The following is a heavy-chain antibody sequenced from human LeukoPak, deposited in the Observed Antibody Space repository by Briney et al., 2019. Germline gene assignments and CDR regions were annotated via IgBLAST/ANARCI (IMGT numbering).Heavy chain of an antibody. Sequence: GSLRLSCAASGLTFSSYWMSWVRQAPGKGLEWVANIKQDGSEKYYVDSVKGRFTISRDNAKNSLYLQMNSLRAEDTAVYHCARDIGYSYGYYEDYWGQGTLVTVSS. V-gene: IGHV3-7*01. CDR3: ARDIGYSYGYYEDY. D-gene: IGHD5-18*01. CDR1: GLTFSSYW. J-gene: IGHJ4*02. CDR2: IKQDGSEK.